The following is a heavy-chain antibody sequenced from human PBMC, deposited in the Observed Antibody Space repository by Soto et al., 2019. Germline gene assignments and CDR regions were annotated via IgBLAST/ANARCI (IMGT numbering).Heavy chain of an antibody. CDR1: GGSISSGDYY. D-gene: IGHD1-26*01. CDR2: IYYSGST. Sequence: SETLCLTCTVSGGSISSGDYYWSWIRQPPGKSLEWIGYIYYSGSTYYNPSPKSRVTISVDTSKNQFSLKLSSVTAADTAVYYCAAFPGLVGATEGLGYWGQGTLVTVS. J-gene: IGHJ4*02. V-gene: IGHV4-30-4*01. CDR3: AAFPGLVGATEGLGY.